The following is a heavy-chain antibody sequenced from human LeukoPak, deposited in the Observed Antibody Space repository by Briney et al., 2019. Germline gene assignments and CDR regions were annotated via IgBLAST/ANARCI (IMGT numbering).Heavy chain of an antibody. CDR1: GGSISGSSYY. V-gene: IGHV4-39*07. J-gene: IGHJ4*02. D-gene: IGHD3-10*01. CDR2: IYYSGST. Sequence: SETLSLTCTVSGGSISGSSYYWGWIRQPPGKGLEWIGSIYYSGSTYYNPSLKSRVTISVDTSKNQFSLKLSSVTAADTAVYYCARERPGSIWSAFDYWGQGTLVTVSS. CDR3: ARERPGSIWSAFDY.